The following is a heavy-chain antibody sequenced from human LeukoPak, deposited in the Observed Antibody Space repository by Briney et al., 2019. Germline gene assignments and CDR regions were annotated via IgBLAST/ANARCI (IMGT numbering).Heavy chain of an antibody. D-gene: IGHD2/OR15-2a*01. V-gene: IGHV7-4-1*02. CDR1: GGTFSSYA. J-gene: IGHJ1*01. Sequence: ASVKVSCKASGGTFSSYAMIWVRQAPGQGLELMGWINTNTGNPTYAQGFTGRFVFSLDTSVSTAYPQISSLKAEDTAVYYCARDYTLTLGSTTYFQHWGQGTLVTVSS. CDR2: INTNTGNP. CDR3: ARDYTLTLGSTTYFQH.